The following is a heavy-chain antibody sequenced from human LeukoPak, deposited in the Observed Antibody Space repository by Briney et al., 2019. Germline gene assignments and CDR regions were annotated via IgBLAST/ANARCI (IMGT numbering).Heavy chain of an antibody. D-gene: IGHD6-19*01. CDR2: INPSGSST. CDR1: GYTFTSYY. Sequence: ASVKVSCKASGYTFTSYYVHWVRQAPGEGLEWMGIINPSGSSTIYAQKSQGRVTMTWDMSTSTVYMELSSLRSEDTAVYYCARSYYSRGWEYFDYWGQGTLVTVSS. J-gene: IGHJ4*02. V-gene: IGHV1-46*01. CDR3: ARSYYSRGWEYFDY.